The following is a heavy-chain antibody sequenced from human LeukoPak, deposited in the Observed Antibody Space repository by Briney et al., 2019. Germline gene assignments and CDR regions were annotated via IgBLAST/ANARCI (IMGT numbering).Heavy chain of an antibody. J-gene: IGHJ5*02. V-gene: IGHV1-3*01. Sequence: ASVKVSCKASGYTFTSYAMHWVRQAPGQRLEWMRWINAGNGNTKYSQKFQGRVTITRDTSASTAYMELSSLRSEDTAVYYCARGGVAAAVEFDPWGQGTLVTVSS. CDR2: INAGNGNT. D-gene: IGHD6-13*01. CDR1: GYTFTSYA. CDR3: ARGGVAAAVEFDP.